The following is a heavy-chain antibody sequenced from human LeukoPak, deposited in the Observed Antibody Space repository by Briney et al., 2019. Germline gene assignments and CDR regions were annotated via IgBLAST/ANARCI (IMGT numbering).Heavy chain of an antibody. V-gene: IGHV3-48*03. CDR1: GFIFRTDE. CDR3: ARGSILRVDS. J-gene: IGHJ4*02. D-gene: IGHD4-17*01. CDR2: ISSSGGTI. Sequence: GGSLRLSCVASGFIFRTDEMNWVRQAPGKGLEWVSYISSSGGTIYYADSVKGRFTISRDHGKNSLFLQMNSLRGEDTAVYYCARGSILRVDSWGQGTLVTVSS.